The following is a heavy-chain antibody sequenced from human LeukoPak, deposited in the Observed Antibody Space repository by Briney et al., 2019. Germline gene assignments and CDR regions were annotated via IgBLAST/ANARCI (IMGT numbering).Heavy chain of an antibody. D-gene: IGHD1-26*01. CDR3: ARDSLGAGTVGATSGY. J-gene: IGHJ4*02. Sequence: KTSETLSLTCTVSGGSISSYYWGWIRQPPGKGLEWIGSIYYSGNTYYNPSLKSRLTISVDTSKNQFSLKLSSVTAADTAVYYCARDSLGAGTVGATSGYWGQGTLVTVSS. CDR2: IYYSGNT. CDR1: GGSISSYY. V-gene: IGHV4-39*02.